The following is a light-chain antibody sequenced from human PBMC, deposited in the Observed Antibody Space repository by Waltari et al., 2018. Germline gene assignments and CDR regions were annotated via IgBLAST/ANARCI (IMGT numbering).Light chain of an antibody. J-gene: IGKJ2*01. CDR2: GAS. CDR1: QSLTKRY. V-gene: IGKV3-20*01. CDR3: QQYGSSILYT. Sequence: VLTQSPGTLSLSPGERVTLSCRASQSLTKRYLAWYQQKPGQAPRLLIYGASSRAAGIPDRFSGSGSGTDFTLTISRLGPEDFAVYYCQQYGSSILYTFGQGTKLEIK.